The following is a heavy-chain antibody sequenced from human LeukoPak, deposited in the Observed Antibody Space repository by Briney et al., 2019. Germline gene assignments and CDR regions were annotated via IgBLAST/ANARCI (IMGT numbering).Heavy chain of an antibody. Sequence: PGGSLRLSCAASGFTFDDYGMSWVRQAPGKGLEWVSGINWNGGSTGYADSVKGRFTISRDNAKNSLYLQMNSLRAEDTALYHCAREKDPGYQLLSNWFDPWGQGTLVTVSS. CDR1: GFTFDDYG. J-gene: IGHJ5*02. D-gene: IGHD2-2*01. V-gene: IGHV3-20*01. CDR2: INWNGGST. CDR3: AREKDPGYQLLSNWFDP.